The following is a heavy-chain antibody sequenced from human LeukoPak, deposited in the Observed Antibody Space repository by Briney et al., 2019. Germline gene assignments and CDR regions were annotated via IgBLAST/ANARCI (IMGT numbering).Heavy chain of an antibody. Sequence: GGSLRLSCAAPRFPFRSYSMNWVRQAPGKGLEWVSSISSSSTHIYYADSVKGRFTISRDNAKNSLYLQMNSLRVEDTAVYYCAREEGSGSSVDYWGQGTLVTVSS. CDR3: AREEGSGSSVDY. CDR2: ISSSSTHI. D-gene: IGHD3-10*01. J-gene: IGHJ4*02. CDR1: RFPFRSYS. V-gene: IGHV3-21*01.